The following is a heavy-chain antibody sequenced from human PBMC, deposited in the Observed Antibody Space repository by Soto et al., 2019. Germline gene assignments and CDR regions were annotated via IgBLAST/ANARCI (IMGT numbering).Heavy chain of an antibody. D-gene: IGHD6-19*01. CDR2: IYFNGSP. CDR3: ARRRGSSGWKTNFDY. CDR1: GRCLGTSDHY. J-gene: IGHJ4*02. Sequence: DTLSLSCALYGRCLGTSDHYSGWLRQPAGKGLEWIGSIYFNGSPYYSPSLKSRVTISVDTSKNQFALKLSSVTAEDTAVYYCARRRGSSGWKTNFDYWGQGTLVTVSS. V-gene: IGHV4-39*01.